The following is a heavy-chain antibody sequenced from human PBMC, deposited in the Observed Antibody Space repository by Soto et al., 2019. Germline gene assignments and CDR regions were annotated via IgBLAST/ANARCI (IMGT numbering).Heavy chain of an antibody. D-gene: IGHD3-10*01. CDR2: ISGFNGQT. V-gene: IGHV1-18*01. CDR3: ARVDPRGVAVVRDY. Sequence: ASVKVSCKASGNTFASHGFSWVRPAPGHGLEWMGWISGFNGQTNYALKFQGRVTLTTDASTSTAYMELRSLRSDDTAVYFCARVDPRGVAVVRDYWGQGTLVTVSS. CDR1: GNTFASHG. J-gene: IGHJ4*02.